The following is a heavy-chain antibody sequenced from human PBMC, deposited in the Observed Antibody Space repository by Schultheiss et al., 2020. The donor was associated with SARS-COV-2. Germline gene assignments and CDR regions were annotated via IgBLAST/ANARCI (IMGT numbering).Heavy chain of an antibody. Sequence: SETLSLTCTVSGGSISSGGYYWSWIRQHPGKGLEWIGYIYYSGSTYYNPSLKSLVTISVDTSKNQFSLKLSSVTAADTAVYYCAKDLDYYDSSGYDAFDIWGQGTMVTVSS. CDR1: GGSISSGGYY. CDR3: AKDLDYYDSSGYDAFDI. CDR2: IYYSGST. V-gene: IGHV4-31*01. D-gene: IGHD3-22*01. J-gene: IGHJ3*02.